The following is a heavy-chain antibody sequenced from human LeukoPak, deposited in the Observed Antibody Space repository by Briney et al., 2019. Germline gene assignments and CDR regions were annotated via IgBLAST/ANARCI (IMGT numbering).Heavy chain of an antibody. CDR2: IYSSGSS. J-gene: IGHJ4*02. CDR3: ARERYYDSSGYQNVYFDS. D-gene: IGHD3-22*01. V-gene: IGHV4-4*07. Sequence: PSETLSLTCTVSGGSISSYHWSWIRQPAGKGLDWIGRIYSSGSSNYNPSLKSRVTMSVDTSKNQFSLKLSSMTAADTAVYYCARERYYDSSGYQNVYFDSWGQGTLVTVSP. CDR1: GGSISSYH.